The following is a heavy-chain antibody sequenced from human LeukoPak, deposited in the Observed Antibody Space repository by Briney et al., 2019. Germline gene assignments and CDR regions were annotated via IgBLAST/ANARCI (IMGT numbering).Heavy chain of an antibody. CDR2: ISGSGGST. D-gene: IGHD2-2*01. V-gene: IGHV3-23*01. J-gene: IGHJ4*02. CDR3: AKPSDCSSTSCRAPFDY. Sequence: GSLRLSCAASGFTFSSYAMSWVRQAPGKGLEWVSAISGSGGSTYYADSVKGRFTISRDNSKNTLYLQMNSLRAEDTAVYYCAKPSDCSSTSCRAPFDYWGQGTLVTVSS. CDR1: GFTFSSYA.